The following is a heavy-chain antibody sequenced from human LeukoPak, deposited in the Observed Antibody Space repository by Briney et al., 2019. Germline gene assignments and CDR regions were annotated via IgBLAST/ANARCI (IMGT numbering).Heavy chain of an antibody. CDR2: INPSGGST. Sequence: GASVKVSCKASGYTFNSYYMHWVRQAPGQGLEWMGIINPSGGSTSYAQKFQGRVTMTRDTSTSTVYMELSSLRSEDTAVYYCVSPSTFYYYGSGSYYDGMDVWGQGTTVTVSS. CDR3: VSPSTFYYYGSGSYYDGMDV. J-gene: IGHJ6*02. D-gene: IGHD3-10*01. CDR1: GYTFNSYY. V-gene: IGHV1-46*02.